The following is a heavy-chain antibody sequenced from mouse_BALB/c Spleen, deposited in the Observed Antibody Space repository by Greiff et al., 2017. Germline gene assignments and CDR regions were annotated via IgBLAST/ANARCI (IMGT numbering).Heavy chain of an antibody. D-gene: IGHD1-2*01. J-gene: IGHJ4*01. CDR2: ISYSGST. CDR1: GYSITSDYA. V-gene: IGHV3-2*02. CDR3: AVHYYGSYAMAY. Sequence: EVQLVESGPGLVKPSQSLSLTCTVTGYSITSDYAWNWIRQFPGNELEWRGYISYSGSTSYNPSLKSRISITRDTSKNQFFLQLNSVTTEDTATYYCAVHYYGSYAMAYWGQGTSVTVSA.